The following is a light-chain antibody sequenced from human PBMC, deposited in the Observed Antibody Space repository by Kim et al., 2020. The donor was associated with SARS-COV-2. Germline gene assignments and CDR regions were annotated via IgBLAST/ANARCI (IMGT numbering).Light chain of an antibody. V-gene: IGKV1-27*01. CDR3: QKYNRAPRT. CDR2: GAS. J-gene: IGKJ1*01. Sequence: ASGGDRVTITCRASQGISNYLAWYQQKPGKVPKVLIYGASTLQSGVPSRFSGSGSGTDFTLTISSLQPEDVATYYCQKYNRAPRTFGQGTKVDIK. CDR1: QGISNY.